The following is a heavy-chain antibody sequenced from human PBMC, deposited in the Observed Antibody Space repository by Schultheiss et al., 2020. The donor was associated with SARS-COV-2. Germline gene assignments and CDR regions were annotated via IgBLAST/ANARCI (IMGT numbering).Heavy chain of an antibody. V-gene: IGHV2-5*01. D-gene: IGHD3-3*01. CDR2: IYWNDDK. J-gene: IGHJ4*02. CDR3: AHRQKLRFLEWLLFDY. CDR1: GFSLNTSEVG. Sequence: SGPTLVKPTQTLTLTCTFSGFSLNTSEVGVGWIRQPPGKALEWLELIYWNDDKRYSPSLKSRLTITKDTSKNQVVLTMTNMDPVDTATYYCAHRQKLRFLEWLLFDYWGQGTLVTGSS.